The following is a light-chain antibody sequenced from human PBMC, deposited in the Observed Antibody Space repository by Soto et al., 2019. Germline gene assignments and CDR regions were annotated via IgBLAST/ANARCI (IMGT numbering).Light chain of an antibody. V-gene: IGKV3-15*01. Sequence: VMMPSPATLSASPLEVANLLFRASQSVSKSLAWYQQKPGQAPRLLIYGASTRATGIPVRFSGSASGTEFTLTISGLQSEDSAVYYCQKHNQWPINFGQGTRLEIK. CDR3: QKHNQWPIN. J-gene: IGKJ5*01. CDR1: QSVSKS. CDR2: GAS.